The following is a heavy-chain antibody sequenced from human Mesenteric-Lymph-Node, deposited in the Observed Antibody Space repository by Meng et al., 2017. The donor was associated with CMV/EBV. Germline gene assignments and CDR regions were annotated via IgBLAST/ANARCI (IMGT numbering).Heavy chain of an antibody. CDR2: INHSGST. CDR3: ARERRGYSRRVAFDI. V-gene: IGHV4-34*01. D-gene: IGHD5-12*01. Sequence: SETLSLTCAVYGGSFSGYYWSWIRQPPGKGLEWIGEINHSGSTNYNPSLKSRVTISVDTSKNQFSLKLSSVTAADTAMYYCARERRGYSRRVAFDIWGQGTMVTVSS. J-gene: IGHJ3*02. CDR1: GGSFSGYY.